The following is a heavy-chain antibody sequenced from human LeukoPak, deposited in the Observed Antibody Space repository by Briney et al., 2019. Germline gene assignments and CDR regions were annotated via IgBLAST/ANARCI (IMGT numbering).Heavy chain of an antibody. CDR3: ARRSGTGTFSY. V-gene: IGHV4-39*02. CDR2: VYYGRSP. D-gene: IGHD7-27*01. Sequence: PSETLSLTCTVSGDSISRSTYYWAWIRQPPGKGLEWIGSVYYGRSPYFNPSLESRATISVDTSKNHFSLKMSSVTAADTAVYYCARRSGTGTFSYWGQGTLVTVSS. CDR1: GDSISRSTYY. J-gene: IGHJ4*02.